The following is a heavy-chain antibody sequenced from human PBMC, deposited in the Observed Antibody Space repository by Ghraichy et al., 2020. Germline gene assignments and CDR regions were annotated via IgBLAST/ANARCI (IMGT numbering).Heavy chain of an antibody. Sequence: SEILSLTCTVSGGSMNNYYWSWLRQPPGKGLEWIGYIYYSGGTNNYNPSLKSRVTISVDTSKNQFSLKLNSVTAADTAVYYCARVDDWNALDYWGQGTLVTVSS. J-gene: IGHJ4*02. V-gene: IGHV4-59*01. CDR1: GGSMNNYY. D-gene: IGHD1-1*01. CDR3: ARVDDWNALDY. CDR2: IYYSGGTN.